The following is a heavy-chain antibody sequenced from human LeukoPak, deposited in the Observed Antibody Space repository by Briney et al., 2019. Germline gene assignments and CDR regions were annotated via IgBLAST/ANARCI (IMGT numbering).Heavy chain of an antibody. D-gene: IGHD6-13*01. V-gene: IGHV4-39*01. Sequence: PSETLSLTCTVSGVSISSYYWGWIRQPPGKGLEWIGSIYYSGSTYYNPSLKSRVTISVDTSKNQFSLKLSSVTAADTAVYYCARRGSAGMDYWGQGTLVTVSS. J-gene: IGHJ4*02. CDR1: GVSISSYY. CDR2: IYYSGST. CDR3: ARRGSAGMDY.